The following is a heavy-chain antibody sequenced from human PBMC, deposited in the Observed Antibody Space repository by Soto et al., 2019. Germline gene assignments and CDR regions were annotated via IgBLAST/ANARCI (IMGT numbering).Heavy chain of an antibody. CDR2: ISAYNGNT. CDR3: ARGGFDVTPKGLTMIVVVTPKNDY. Sequence: QVQLVQSGAEVKKPGASVKVSCKASGYTFTSYGISWVRQAPGQGLEWMGWISAYNGNTNYAQKLQGRVTMTTDTSPSTAYMELRSLRSDDTAVYYCARGGFDVTPKGLTMIVVVTPKNDYWGQGTLVTVSS. J-gene: IGHJ4*02. CDR1: GYTFTSYG. V-gene: IGHV1-18*01. D-gene: IGHD3-22*01.